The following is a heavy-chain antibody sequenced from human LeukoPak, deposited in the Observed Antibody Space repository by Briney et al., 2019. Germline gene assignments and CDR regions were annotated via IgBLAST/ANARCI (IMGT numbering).Heavy chain of an antibody. CDR2: ISPNSGGT. V-gene: IGHV1-2*02. CDR3: ARLPYDEPDY. Sequence: VASVRVSCKASGYTFTYYYVHWVRQAPGQGLEWMGCISPNSGGTHYAQKFQGRVTMTRDTSISTAYMELSRLRSDDTAVYFCARLPYDEPDYWGQGTLVTVSS. J-gene: IGHJ4*02. D-gene: IGHD3-3*01. CDR1: GYTFTYYY.